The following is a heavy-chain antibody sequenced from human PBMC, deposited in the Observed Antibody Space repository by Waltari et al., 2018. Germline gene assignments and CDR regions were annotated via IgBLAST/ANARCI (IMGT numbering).Heavy chain of an antibody. J-gene: IGHJ4*02. CDR1: GGSIRSYY. V-gene: IGHV4-4*07. CDR3: ARESGDYSPFDN. D-gene: IGHD4-17*01. Sequence: QVQLQESGPGLVKPLETLSLTCSVSGGSIRSYYWSWIRQPAGKGLEWIGHIFTSGITKYKPSLNSRVTMSVDTSKNQFSLKLLSVTAADTAVYYCARESGDYSPFDNWGQGTLVTFSS. CDR2: IFTSGIT.